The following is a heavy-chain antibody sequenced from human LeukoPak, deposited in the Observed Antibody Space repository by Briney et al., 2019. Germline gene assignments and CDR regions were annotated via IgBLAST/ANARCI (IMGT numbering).Heavy chain of an antibody. D-gene: IGHD3-10*01. J-gene: IGHJ4*02. CDR2: IYYSGST. CDR3: AREAAHRGVSGG. Sequence: LRLSCAASGFTFSSYAMSWIRQHPGKGLEWIGYIYYSGSTYYNPSLKSRLTISVDTSKNQFSLKLSSVTAADTAVYYCAREAAHRGVSGGWGQGTLVTVSS. V-gene: IGHV4-31*02. CDR1: GFTFSSYA.